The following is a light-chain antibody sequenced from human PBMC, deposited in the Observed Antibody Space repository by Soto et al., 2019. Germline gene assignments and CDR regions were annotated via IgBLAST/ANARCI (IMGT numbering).Light chain of an antibody. CDR2: GNS. V-gene: IGLV1-40*01. Sequence: QSVLTQAPSVSGAPGQRVIISCTGSSSNIGAGYDVHWYRQLPGRAPKVFIFGNSNRPSGVPDRFSGSKSGTSASLAISGLQAEDDGDYYCQAYDSRLTGWVFGGGTKLTVL. J-gene: IGLJ3*02. CDR3: QAYDSRLTGWV. CDR1: SSNIGAGYD.